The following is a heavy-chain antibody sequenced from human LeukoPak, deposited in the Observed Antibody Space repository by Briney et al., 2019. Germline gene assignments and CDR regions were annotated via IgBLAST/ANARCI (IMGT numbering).Heavy chain of an antibody. CDR1: GFTFSSYD. Sequence: PGGSLRLSCAASGFTFSSYDMTWVRQAPGRGLEWVSSIRPSGDNTYYGDSVKGRFTISRDNSKNTVYLQMNNMRADDTAVYHCARVAGWHWFDPWGQGTLVTVSS. D-gene: IGHD6-19*01. CDR2: IRPSGDNT. J-gene: IGHJ5*02. CDR3: ARVAGWHWFDP. V-gene: IGHV3-23*01.